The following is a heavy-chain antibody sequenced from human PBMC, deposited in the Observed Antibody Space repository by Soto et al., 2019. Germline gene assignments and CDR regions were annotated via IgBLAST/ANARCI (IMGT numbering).Heavy chain of an antibody. V-gene: IGHV4-39*07. CDR3: ARADSVLVAKGFDL. CDR2: VSYTGTT. J-gene: IGHJ4*02. CDR1: GASVTTYTFY. D-gene: IGHD2-8*02. Sequence: LSLTCTVSGASVTTYTFYWGWIRQSPGKGLELIGSVSYTGTTHYNPSLRRRVTISVDGSENQFSLNLTSVTAADTAVYYCARADSVLVAKGFDLWGQGTLVTVPQ.